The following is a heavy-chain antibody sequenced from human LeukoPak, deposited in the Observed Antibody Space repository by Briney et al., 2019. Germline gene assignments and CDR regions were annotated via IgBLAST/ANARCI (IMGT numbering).Heavy chain of an antibody. CDR1: GGSISSYY. Sequence: SETLSLTCTVSGGSISSYYWSWIRQSPGKGLEWIGYIYYSGSTNHNPSLKSRVTISVDTSKNQFSLKLSSVTAADTAVYYCARTPHYYDSSGYSNWFDPWGQGTLVTVSS. V-gene: IGHV4-59*01. CDR3: ARTPHYYDSSGYSNWFDP. D-gene: IGHD3-22*01. CDR2: IYYSGST. J-gene: IGHJ5*02.